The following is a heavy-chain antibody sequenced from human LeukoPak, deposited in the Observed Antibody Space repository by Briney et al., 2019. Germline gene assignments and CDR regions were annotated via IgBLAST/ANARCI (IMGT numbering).Heavy chain of an antibody. CDR2: MNPNSGNT. J-gene: IGHJ4*02. CDR3: ARAGGYCGRISCPYYFDY. V-gene: IGHV1-8*01. D-gene: IGHD2-15*01. CDR1: GYTFTSYD. Sequence: ASVKVSRKASGYTFTSYDINWVRQATGQGLEWMGWMNPNSGNTGYAQKFQGRVTMTRNTSISTAYMELSSLRSEDTAVYYCARAGGYCGRISCPYYFDYWGQGTLVTVSS.